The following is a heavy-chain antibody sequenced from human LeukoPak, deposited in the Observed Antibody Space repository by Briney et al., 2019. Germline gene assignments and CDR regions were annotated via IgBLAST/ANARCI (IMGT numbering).Heavy chain of an antibody. Sequence: GGSLRLSCAASGFTFSSYAMHWVRQAPGKGLEWVAVISYDGSNKYYADSVKGRFTISRDNSKNTLYLQMNSLRAEDTAVYYCARGSLWSDHKFDYWGQGTLVTVSS. J-gene: IGHJ4*02. CDR3: ARGSLWSDHKFDY. CDR2: ISYDGSNK. D-gene: IGHD3-3*01. V-gene: IGHV3-30-3*01. CDR1: GFTFSSYA.